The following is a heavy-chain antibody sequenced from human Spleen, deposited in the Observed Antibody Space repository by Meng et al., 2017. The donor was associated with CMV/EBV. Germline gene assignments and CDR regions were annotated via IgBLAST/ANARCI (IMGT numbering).Heavy chain of an antibody. J-gene: IGHJ6*02. D-gene: IGHD1-26*01. V-gene: IGHV1-69*08. Sequence: SRGTFDSHTVSWVRRAPGQGLGWMGRIIPLFGATLYAQKFQGRVTIRADKSTGTAYVEVNSLRPEDTAVYYCARGGTYSDDYYGMDVWGLGTWSPSP. CDR3: ARGGTYSDDYYGMDV. CDR1: RGTFDSHT. CDR2: IIPLFGAT.